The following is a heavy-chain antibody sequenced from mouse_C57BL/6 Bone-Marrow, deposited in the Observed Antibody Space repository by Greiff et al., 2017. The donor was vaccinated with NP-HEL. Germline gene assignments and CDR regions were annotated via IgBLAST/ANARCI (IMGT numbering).Heavy chain of an antibody. D-gene: IGHD1-1*01. CDR3: ARSGTTVVATSDY. Sequence: VQLKESGAELARPGASVKLSCKASGYTFTSYGISWVKQRTGQGLEWIGEIYPRSGNTYYNEKFKGKATLTADKSSSTAYMELRSLTSEDSAVYFCARSGTTVVATSDYWGQGTTLTVSS. CDR2: IYPRSGNT. V-gene: IGHV1-81*01. J-gene: IGHJ2*01. CDR1: GYTFTSYG.